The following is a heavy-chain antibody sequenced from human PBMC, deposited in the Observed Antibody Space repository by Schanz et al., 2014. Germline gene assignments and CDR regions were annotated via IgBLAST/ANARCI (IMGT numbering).Heavy chain of an antibody. CDR2: IRFDASRK. V-gene: IGHV3-30*02. CDR1: GYIFTDFG. J-gene: IGHJ5*02. D-gene: IGHD6-13*01. CDR3: ARDMAIAPA. Sequence: QVHLVESGGGVVQPGGSLRLSCAASGYIFTDFGLHWVRQAPGKGMEWVAFIRFDASRKYYADSVKGRFTISRDNSKNAVDLQMDTLRVEDGAMFYCARDMAIAPAWGQGTLVTVSS.